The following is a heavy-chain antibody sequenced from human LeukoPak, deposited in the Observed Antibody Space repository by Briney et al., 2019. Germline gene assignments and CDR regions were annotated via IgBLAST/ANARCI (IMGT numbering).Heavy chain of an antibody. CDR1: GGTFSSYA. Sequence: SVKVSCKASGGTFSSYAISWVRQAPGQGLEWMGGIIPIFGTANYAQKFQGRVTITADESTSTAYMELSSLRSEDTAVYYCARDRDTGDGYNLGFDYWGQGTLVTASS. D-gene: IGHD5-24*01. J-gene: IGHJ4*02. CDR3: ARDRDTGDGYNLGFDY. CDR2: IIPIFGTA. V-gene: IGHV1-69*01.